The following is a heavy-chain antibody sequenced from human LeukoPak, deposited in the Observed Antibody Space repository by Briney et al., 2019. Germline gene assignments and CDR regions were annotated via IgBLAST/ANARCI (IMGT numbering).Heavy chain of an antibody. CDR2: ISWNSGTI. V-gene: IGHV3-9*01. Sequence: PGGSLRLSCVASGFTFDDYAMHWVRQAPGKGLEWVSGISWNSGTIGYADSVKGRFTISRGNAKNSLYLQMNSLRAEDTALYYCAKDKVFGGELDYWGQGTLVTVSS. CDR1: GFTFDDYA. J-gene: IGHJ4*02. CDR3: AKDKVFGGELDY. D-gene: IGHD3-10*01.